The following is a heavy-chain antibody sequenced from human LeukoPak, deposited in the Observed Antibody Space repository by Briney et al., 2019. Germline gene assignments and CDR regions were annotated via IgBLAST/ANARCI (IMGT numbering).Heavy chain of an antibody. D-gene: IGHD6-19*01. CDR2: ISYDGSNK. V-gene: IGHV3-30*18. Sequence: GGSLRLSCAASGFTFSSYSMNWVRQAPGKGLEWVAVISYDGSNKYYADSVKGRFTISRDNSKNTLYLQMNSLRAEDTAVYYCAKDRYSSGPYYFDYWGQGTLVTVSS. CDR3: AKDRYSSGPYYFDY. J-gene: IGHJ4*02. CDR1: GFTFSSYS.